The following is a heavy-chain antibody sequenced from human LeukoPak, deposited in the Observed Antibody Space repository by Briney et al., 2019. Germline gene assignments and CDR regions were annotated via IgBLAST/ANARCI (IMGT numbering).Heavy chain of an antibody. D-gene: IGHD2-15*01. CDR1: GYTFTSYY. Sequence: GASVKVSCKASGYTFTSYYMHWVRQAPGQGLEWMGIINPSGGSTSYAQKFQGRVTMTSDTSTSTVYMELSSLRSEDTAVYYCAREVCSGGSCYATDYWGQGTLVTVSS. V-gene: IGHV1-46*01. CDR3: AREVCSGGSCYATDY. J-gene: IGHJ4*02. CDR2: INPSGGST.